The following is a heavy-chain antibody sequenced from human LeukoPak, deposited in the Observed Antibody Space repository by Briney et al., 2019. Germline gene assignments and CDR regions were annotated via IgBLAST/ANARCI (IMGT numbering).Heavy chain of an antibody. Sequence: GSLRLSCAASGFTSSSYAMHWVRQAPGKGLEWVAVISYDGSNKYYADSVKGRFTISRDNSKNTLYLQMNSLRAEDTAVYYCARAGGNSPEYFQHWGQGTLVTVSS. CDR1: GFTSSSYA. J-gene: IGHJ1*01. D-gene: IGHD1-26*01. V-gene: IGHV3-30*01. CDR3: ARAGGNSPEYFQH. CDR2: ISYDGSNK.